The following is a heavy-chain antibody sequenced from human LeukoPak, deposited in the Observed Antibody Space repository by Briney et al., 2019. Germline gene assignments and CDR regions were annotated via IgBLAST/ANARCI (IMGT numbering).Heavy chain of an antibody. V-gene: IGHV4-61*02. CDR3: ARASCSSTSCYSYGMDV. CDR1: GGSISSGSYY. D-gene: IGHD2-2*01. CDR2: IYTSGST. Sequence: SETLSLTCTVSGGSISSGSYYWSWIRQPAGKGLEWIGRIYTSGSTNYNPSLKSRVTISVDTSKNQFSLKLSSVTAADTAVYYCARASCSSTSCYSYGMDVWGQGTTGTVSS. J-gene: IGHJ6*02.